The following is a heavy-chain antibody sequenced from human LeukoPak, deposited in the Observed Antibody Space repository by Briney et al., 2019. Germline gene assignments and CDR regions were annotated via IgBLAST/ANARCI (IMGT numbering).Heavy chain of an antibody. D-gene: IGHD2-2*01. Sequence: GGSLRLSCAASGFTFSSYGMHWVRQAPGKGLEWVAFIRCDGSNKYYADSVKGRFTISRDNSKNTLYLQMNSLRAEDTAVYYCAKAPSDIVVVPAPIDYWGQGTLVTVSS. CDR2: IRCDGSNK. CDR3: AKAPSDIVVVPAPIDY. V-gene: IGHV3-30*02. J-gene: IGHJ4*02. CDR1: GFTFSSYG.